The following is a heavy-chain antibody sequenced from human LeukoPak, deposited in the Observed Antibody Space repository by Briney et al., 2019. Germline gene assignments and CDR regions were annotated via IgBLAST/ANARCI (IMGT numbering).Heavy chain of an antibody. CDR2: INSDGSGT. V-gene: IGHV3-74*01. J-gene: IGHJ3*02. CDR3: AKVVPMTTVTTGAFDI. D-gene: IGHD4-17*01. CDR1: GFTFSNYW. Sequence: GGSLRLSCAASGFTFSNYWMHWVRQAPGKGLVWVSRINSDGSGTNYADSVKGRFTISRDNPKNTLYLQMNSLRAEDTAVYYCAKVVPMTTVTTGAFDIWGQGTMVTVSS.